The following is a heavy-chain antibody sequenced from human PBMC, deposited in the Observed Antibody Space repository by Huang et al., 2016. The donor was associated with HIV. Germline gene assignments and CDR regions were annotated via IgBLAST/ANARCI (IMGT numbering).Heavy chain of an antibody. Sequence: QVQLVEAGGGVVQPGGSLRPSGSASGLTFCRYGMHWVRQAPCMGVELVVFVRSYGTNYFYSDSLKGRIIISRDNAKNKLFLQVNSLRSEDAGVYYCAKDPHDNGDYSLYQYYYYLDVWGKGTTVTVSS. CDR2: VRSYGTNY. D-gene: IGHD4-17*01. CDR3: AKDPHDNGDYSLYQYYYYLDV. CDR1: GLTFCRYG. J-gene: IGHJ6*03. V-gene: IGHV3-30*02.